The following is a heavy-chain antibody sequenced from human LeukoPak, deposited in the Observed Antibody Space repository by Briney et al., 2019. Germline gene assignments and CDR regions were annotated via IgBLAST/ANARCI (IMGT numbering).Heavy chain of an antibody. CDR2: IYSDGSRT. CDR1: GFTFSSFA. CDR3: VKSPGSGWPV. Sequence: GGSLRLSCAASGFTFSSFAMHWVRQAPGKGLEYLTAIYSDGSRTYYADSVKGRFTISRDNSKNTLYFEMSSLRVEDTAVYYCVKSPGSGWPVWGQGTLLTVSS. V-gene: IGHV3-64D*06. J-gene: IGHJ4*02. D-gene: IGHD6-19*01.